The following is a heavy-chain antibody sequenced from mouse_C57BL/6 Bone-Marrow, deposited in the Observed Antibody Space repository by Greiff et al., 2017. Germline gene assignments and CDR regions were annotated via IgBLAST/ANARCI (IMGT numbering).Heavy chain of an antibody. CDR2: INPYNGGT. Sequence: EVQLQQSGPVLVKPGASVKMSCKASGYTFTDYYMNWVKQSHGKSLEWIGVINPYNGGTSYNQKFKGKATLTVDKSSSTAYMELNSLTSEDSAVYYCARAQGTTVVATPHFDYWGQGTTLTVSS. D-gene: IGHD1-1*01. CDR3: ARAQGTTVVATPHFDY. V-gene: IGHV1-19*01. CDR1: GYTFTDYY. J-gene: IGHJ2*01.